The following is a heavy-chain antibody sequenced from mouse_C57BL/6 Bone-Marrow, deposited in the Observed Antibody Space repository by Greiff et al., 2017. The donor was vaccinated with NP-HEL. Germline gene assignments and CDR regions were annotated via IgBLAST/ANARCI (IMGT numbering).Heavy chain of an antibody. V-gene: IGHV3-6*01. CDR2: ISYDGSN. Sequence: EVKLQESGPGLVKPSQSLSLTCSVTGYSITSGYYWNWIRQFPGNKLEWMGYISYDGSNNYNPSLKNRISITRDTSKNQFFLKLNSVTTEDTATYYCARVGVAPYYFDYWGQGTTLTVSS. D-gene: IGHD1-3*01. CDR3: ARVGVAPYYFDY. J-gene: IGHJ2*01. CDR1: GYSITSGYY.